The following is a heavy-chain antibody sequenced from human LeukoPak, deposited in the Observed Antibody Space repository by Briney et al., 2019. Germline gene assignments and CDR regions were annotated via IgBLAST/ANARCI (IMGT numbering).Heavy chain of an antibody. CDR1: EFTFSIYS. CDR3: ARRTYCGGDCYSVGALDI. V-gene: IGHV3-21*01. Sequence: PGGSLRLSCAASEFTFSIYSMNWVRQAPGKGLEWVSSISSSSSYIYYADSVKGRFTISRDNAKNSLYLQMNSLRAEDTAVYYCARRTYCGGDCYSVGALDIWGQGTMVTVSS. CDR2: ISSSSSYI. D-gene: IGHD2-21*02. J-gene: IGHJ3*02.